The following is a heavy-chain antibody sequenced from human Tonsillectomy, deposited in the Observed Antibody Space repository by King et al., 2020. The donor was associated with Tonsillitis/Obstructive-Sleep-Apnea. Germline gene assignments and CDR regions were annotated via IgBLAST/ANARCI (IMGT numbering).Heavy chain of an antibody. CDR1: GGSISSSRYY. J-gene: IGHJ6*03. CDR2: IYYNGDT. CDR3: ARHAPDMDNYYYYMDV. D-gene: IGHD3-9*01. Sequence: QLQESGPGLVKPSETLSLSCTVSGGSISSSRYYWGWIRQPPGKGLEWIGTIYYNGDTYYNPSLKSRVTVSIDTSENQFSLKLTPVTAADTAVYYCARHAPDMDNYYYYMDVWGIGTTVTVSS. V-gene: IGHV4-39*01.